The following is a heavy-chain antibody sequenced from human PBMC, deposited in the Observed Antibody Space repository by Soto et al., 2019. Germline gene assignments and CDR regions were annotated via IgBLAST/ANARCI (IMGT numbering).Heavy chain of an antibody. CDR1: GFTFSSYA. CDR3: ARGVAIKFSLDY. J-gene: IGHJ4*02. CDR2: ISYDGSNK. V-gene: IGHV3-30-3*01. Sequence: QVQLVESGGGVVQPGRSLRLSCAASGFTFSSYAMHWVRQAPGKGLEWVAVISYDGSNKYYADSVKGRFTISRDNSKNTLYLQMNSLRAEDTAVYYCARGVAIKFSLDYWGQGTLVTVSS. D-gene: IGHD5-12*01.